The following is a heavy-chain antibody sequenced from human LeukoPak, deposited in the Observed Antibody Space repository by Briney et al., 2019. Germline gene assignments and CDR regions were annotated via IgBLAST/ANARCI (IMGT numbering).Heavy chain of an antibody. J-gene: IGHJ5*02. CDR3: AKDGAQYSSGPKCDP. Sequence: GGSLRLSCAASGFTVSSNYMNWVRQAPGKGLEWVSAISHDGMNAYYADSVKGRFTISRDNSKKTVSLEMSSLTAADTGVYYCAKDGAQYSSGPKCDPRGQGALVTVSP. CDR1: GFTVSSNY. CDR2: ISHDGMNA. V-gene: IGHV3-23*01. D-gene: IGHD6-19*01.